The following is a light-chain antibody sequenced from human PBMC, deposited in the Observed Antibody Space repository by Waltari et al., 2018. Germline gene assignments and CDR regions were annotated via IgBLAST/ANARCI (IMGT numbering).Light chain of an antibody. CDR1: XSVVYSSNNKNY. CDR3: QQYYSTPWT. CDR2: WAS. V-gene: IGKV4-1*01. J-gene: IGKJ1*01. Sequence: DXVXTQSXXXXXVSLGXXXTXXXXSXXSVVYSSNNKNYLAWYQQKTGQPPKRIIYWASTRESGVPDRFSGSGSGTDFTLTISSLQAEDVAVYYCQQYYSTPWTFGQGTKVEIK.